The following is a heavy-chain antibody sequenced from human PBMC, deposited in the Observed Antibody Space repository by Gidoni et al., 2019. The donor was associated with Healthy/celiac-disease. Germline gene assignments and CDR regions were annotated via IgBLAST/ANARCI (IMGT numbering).Heavy chain of an antibody. J-gene: IGHJ5*02. CDR1: GYSFTSYW. D-gene: IGHD3-10*01. Sequence: EVQLVQSGAEVKKPGESLRISCKGSGYSFTSYWISWVRQMPGKGLEWMGRIAPSDSYTNYSPAFQGHGTISAEKSISNAYLQWSSLKAADNAMYYCARQAPLAWFGDPWGQGTLVTVSS. V-gene: IGHV5-10-1*01. CDR3: ARQAPLAWFGDP. CDR2: IAPSDSYT.